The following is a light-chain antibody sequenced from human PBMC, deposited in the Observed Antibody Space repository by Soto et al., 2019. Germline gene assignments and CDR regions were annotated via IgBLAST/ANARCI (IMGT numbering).Light chain of an antibody. Sequence: DIQMTQSPSSLSASVGDRVTITCPASQTISTYLNWYQQIPGKAPKLLIYGASNLQNGVPSRFSGSGSGTDFTLTISSLQPEDFATYYCQKSSSIPYTFGQGTKLEIK. J-gene: IGKJ2*01. CDR2: GAS. CDR1: QTISTY. CDR3: QKSSSIPYT. V-gene: IGKV1-39*01.